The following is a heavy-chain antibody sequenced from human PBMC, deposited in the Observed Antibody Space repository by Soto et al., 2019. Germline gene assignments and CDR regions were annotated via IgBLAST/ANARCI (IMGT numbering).Heavy chain of an antibody. CDR3: ARVRSIAAAENRGYFDY. D-gene: IGHD6-13*01. V-gene: IGHV3-7*01. J-gene: IGHJ4*02. CDR2: IKQDGSEK. CDR1: GFTFSSYW. Sequence: GGSLRLSCAASGFTFSSYWMSWVRQAPGKGLEWVANIKQDGSEKYYVDSVKGRFTISRDNAKNSLYLQMNSLRAEDTAVYYCARVRSIAAAENRGYFDYWGQGTLVTVSS.